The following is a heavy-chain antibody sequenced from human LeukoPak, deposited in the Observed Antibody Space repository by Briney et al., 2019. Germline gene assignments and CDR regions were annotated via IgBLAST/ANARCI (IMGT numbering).Heavy chain of an antibody. V-gene: IGHV3-30*04. CDR3: AKDESGYSYGLFAAFDY. Sequence: PGRSLRLSCAASGFTFSSYAMHWVRQAPGKGLEWVAVISYDGSNKYYADSVKGRFTISRDNSKNTLYLQMNSLRAEDTAVYYCAKDESGYSYGLFAAFDYWGQGTLVTVSS. CDR1: GFTFSSYA. D-gene: IGHD5-18*01. CDR2: ISYDGSNK. J-gene: IGHJ4*02.